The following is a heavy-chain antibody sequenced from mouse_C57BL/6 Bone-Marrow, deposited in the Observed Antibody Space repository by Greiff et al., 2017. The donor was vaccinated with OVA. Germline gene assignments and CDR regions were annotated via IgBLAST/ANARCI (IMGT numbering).Heavy chain of an antibody. V-gene: IGHV5-12*01. CDR2: ISNGGGST. J-gene: IGHJ1*03. CDR1: GFTFSDYY. CDR3: ARRWLLQYFDV. Sequence: EVMLVESGGGLVQPGGSLKLSCAASGFTFSDYYMYWVRQTPEKRLEWVAYISNGGGSTYYPDTVKGRFTISRDNAKNTLYLQMSRLKSEDTAMYYCARRWLLQYFDVWGTGTTVTVSS. D-gene: IGHD2-3*01.